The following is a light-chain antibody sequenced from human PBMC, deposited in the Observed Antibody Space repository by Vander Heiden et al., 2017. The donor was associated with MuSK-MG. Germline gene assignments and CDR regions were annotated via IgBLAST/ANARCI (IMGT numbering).Light chain of an antibody. CDR1: QSVLYSPNNKNY. Sequence: VLTQSPASLPVSLGERATLNSKSRQSVLYSPNNKNYLGWYKKQPGQPPKLLIRWASTRESGVPDRFSGSGSETDFTLTSSSLQAEDGAVYYCHQYETTPRTFGQGTKVEIK. CDR2: WAS. CDR3: HQYETTPRT. V-gene: IGKV4-1*01. J-gene: IGKJ2*02.